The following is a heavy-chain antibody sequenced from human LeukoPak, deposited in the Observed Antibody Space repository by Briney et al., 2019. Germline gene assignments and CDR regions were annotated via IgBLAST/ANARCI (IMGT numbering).Heavy chain of an antibody. CDR3: AKNAYYYDH. V-gene: IGHV3-30*18. CDR2: ISDAGNTE. Sequence: GGSLRLSCAASGFTFNTYGMHWVRQAPGKGLEWVAVISDAGNTEHYADSVKGRFTISRDNSKNTVYLQMNSLRAEDTAVYYCAKNAYYYDHWGQGTLVTVSS. CDR1: GFTFNTYG. J-gene: IGHJ4*02.